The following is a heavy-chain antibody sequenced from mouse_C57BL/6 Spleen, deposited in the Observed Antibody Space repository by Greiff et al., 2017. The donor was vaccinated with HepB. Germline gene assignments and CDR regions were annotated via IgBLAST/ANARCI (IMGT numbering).Heavy chain of an antibody. V-gene: IGHV1-69*01. Sequence: QVQLQQPGAELVMPGASVKLSCKASGYTFTSYWMHWVKQRPGQGLEWIGEIDPSDSYTNYNQKFKGKSTFTVDKSSSTAYMQLSSLTSEDSAVYYCARTYGSSYGYFDYWGQGTSLTVSS. CDR2: IDPSDSYT. CDR3: ARTYGSSYGYFDY. CDR1: GYTFTSYW. D-gene: IGHD1-1*01. J-gene: IGHJ2*02.